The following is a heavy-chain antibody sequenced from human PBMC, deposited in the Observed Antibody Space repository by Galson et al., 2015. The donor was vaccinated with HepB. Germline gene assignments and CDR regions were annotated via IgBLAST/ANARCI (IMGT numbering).Heavy chain of an antibody. CDR3: TKSDYFDP. V-gene: IGHV3-74*01. Sequence: SLRLSCAASGFTFSGFWMHWVRQAPGKGLVWVSRIKNDGSSSTYADSVKGRFTISRDNAKNTLYLQMNSLRVEDTAVYYCTKSDYFDPWGQGTLVTVSS. CDR2: IKNDGSSS. J-gene: IGHJ4*02. CDR1: GFTFSGFW.